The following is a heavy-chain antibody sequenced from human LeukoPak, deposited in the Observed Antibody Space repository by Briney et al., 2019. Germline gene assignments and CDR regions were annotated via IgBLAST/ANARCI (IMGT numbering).Heavy chain of an antibody. Sequence: SETLSLTCAVYGGSFSGYYWSWIRQPPGKGLEWIGEINHSGSTNYNPSLKSRVTISVDTSKTQFSLKLSSVTAADTAVYYCARSGYGDYVGRTASTWGYRFDYWGQGTLVTVSS. J-gene: IGHJ4*02. CDR3: ARSGYGDYVGRTASTWGYRFDY. V-gene: IGHV4-34*01. D-gene: IGHD4-17*01. CDR2: INHSGST. CDR1: GGSFSGYY.